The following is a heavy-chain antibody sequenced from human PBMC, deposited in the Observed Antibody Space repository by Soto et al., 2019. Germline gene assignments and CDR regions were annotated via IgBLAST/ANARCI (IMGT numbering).Heavy chain of an antibody. D-gene: IGHD6-6*01. J-gene: IGHJ6*03. V-gene: IGHV4-34*01. CDR1: GGSFSGYY. CDR2: INHSGST. CDR3: ARGVPRSIAAKYYYYYYYMDV. Sequence: SEILSLTCAVYGGSFSGYYWSWIRQPPGKGLEWIGEINHSGSTNYNPSLKSRVTISVDTSKNQFSLKLSSVTAADTAVYYCARGVPRSIAAKYYYYYYYMDVWGKGTKVNVSS.